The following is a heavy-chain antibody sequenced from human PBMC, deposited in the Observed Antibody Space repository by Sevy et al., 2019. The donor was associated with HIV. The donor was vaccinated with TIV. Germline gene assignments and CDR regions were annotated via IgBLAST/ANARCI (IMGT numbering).Heavy chain of an antibody. CDR1: GNTFGSYG. D-gene: IGHD3-16*01. CDR2: ISIDNGDT. Sequence: ASVKVSCKASGNTFGSYGMSWVRQAPGQGLEWMGWISIDNGDTKYIENLQGRVTMTRDTSTRTAYMELTSLRADDTAVYYCAREGEADYYFESWGQGTLVTVSS. CDR3: AREGEADYYFES. J-gene: IGHJ4*02. V-gene: IGHV1-18*01.